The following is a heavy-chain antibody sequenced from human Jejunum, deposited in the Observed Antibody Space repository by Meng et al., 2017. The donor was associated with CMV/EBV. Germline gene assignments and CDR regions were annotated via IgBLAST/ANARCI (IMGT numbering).Heavy chain of an antibody. CDR1: DYC. J-gene: IGHJ3*02. CDR2: ISSRGSTI. CDR3: ARSKKTFNYDTSGPDAFDI. V-gene: IGHV3-11*01. Sequence: DYCMSWIRQAPGKGLEWVSYISSRGSTIYYADSVKGRFTSSRDNAKNSLYLQMNSLRAEDRAVYYCARSKKTFNYDTSGPDAFDIWGQGTRVTVSS. D-gene: IGHD3-22*01.